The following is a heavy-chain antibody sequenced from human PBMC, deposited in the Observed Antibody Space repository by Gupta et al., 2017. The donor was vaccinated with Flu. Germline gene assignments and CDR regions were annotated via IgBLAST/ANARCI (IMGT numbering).Heavy chain of an antibody. CDR1: GDSFTNYW. CDR3: ARIGFNVVVGVTAPSDAFEI. Sequence: VQLVQSGAEVKKPGESLRISCRGSGDSFTNYWITWVRQMPGKGLEWMGRIDPSDSYTNYSPSFQGHVTMSADKSITTAYLQWSSLKASDSAMYYCARIGFNVVVGVTAPSDAFEIWGQGTMVTVSS. V-gene: IGHV5-10-1*01. D-gene: IGHD2-15*01. J-gene: IGHJ3*02. CDR2: IDPSDSYT.